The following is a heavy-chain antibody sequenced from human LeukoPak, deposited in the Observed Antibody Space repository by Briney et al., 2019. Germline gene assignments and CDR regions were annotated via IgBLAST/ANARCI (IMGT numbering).Heavy chain of an antibody. D-gene: IGHD6-6*01. V-gene: IGHV1-18*01. Sequence: ASVKVSCKASGYTFTSYGISWVRQAPGQGLEWMGWISAYNGNTNYAQKLQGRVTMTTDTSTSTAYMELRSLRSDDTAVYYCAREGASSSPYYYYYMDVWGKGTTVTVSS. J-gene: IGHJ6*03. CDR1: GYTFTSYG. CDR3: AREGASSSPYYYYYMDV. CDR2: ISAYNGNT.